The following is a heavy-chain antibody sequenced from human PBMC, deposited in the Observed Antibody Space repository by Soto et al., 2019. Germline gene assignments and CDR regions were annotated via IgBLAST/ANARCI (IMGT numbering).Heavy chain of an antibody. D-gene: IGHD2-2*01. CDR2: ISAYNGNT. CDR3: SREDAGYCSSTSCSKVWFDP. J-gene: IGHJ5*02. CDR1: GYTFTSYG. Sequence: ASVKVSCKASGYTFTSYGISWVRQAPGQGLEWMGWISAYNGNTNYAQKLQGRVTMTTDTSTSTAYMELRSLRSDETAVYYCSREDAGYCSSTSCSKVWFDPWGQGTLVTVSS. V-gene: IGHV1-18*04.